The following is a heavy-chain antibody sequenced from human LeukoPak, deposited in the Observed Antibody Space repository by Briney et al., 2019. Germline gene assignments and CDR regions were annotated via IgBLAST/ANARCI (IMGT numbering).Heavy chain of an antibody. D-gene: IGHD1-26*01. V-gene: IGHV3-33*01. Sequence: PGGSLRLSCAASGFSPSDYGMHWVRQAPGKGLEWVAVIWYDGSKKYYADSVKGRFTISRDESKHTLYLQMNSLRAEDTAVFYCARYSGTYSGFDYWGQGTLVTVSS. J-gene: IGHJ4*02. CDR1: GFSPSDYG. CDR2: IWYDGSKK. CDR3: ARYSGTYSGFDY.